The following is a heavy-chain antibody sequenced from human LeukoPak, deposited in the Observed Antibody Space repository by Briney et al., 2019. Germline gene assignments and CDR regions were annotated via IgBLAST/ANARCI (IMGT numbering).Heavy chain of an antibody. V-gene: IGHV3-13*01. CDR2: IGTAGEI. Sequence: GGSLRLSCAASGFNFGSYDMHWVRQATGKGLEWVSGIGTAGEIYYPGSVKGRFTISRENAKNSLYLQMNCLRAGDTAVYYCARAAYSSTWYSRYFDLWGRGTLVTVSS. CDR3: ARAAYSSTWYSRYFDL. CDR1: GFNFGSYD. J-gene: IGHJ2*01. D-gene: IGHD6-13*01.